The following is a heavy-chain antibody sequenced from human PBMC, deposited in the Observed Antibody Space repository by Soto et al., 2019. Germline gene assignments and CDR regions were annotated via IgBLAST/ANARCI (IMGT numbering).Heavy chain of an antibody. V-gene: IGHV4-59*08. J-gene: IGHJ4*02. D-gene: IGHD2-15*01. CDR3: AKHCRTAGDVIHNFDY. Sequence: SETLSLTCTVSGGSINSDYWSWIRQAPGKGLEWIGYVYRGGANYNPSLKSRGTISIDTSKNQLSLTLTSVTAADTSLYFCAKHCRTAGDVIHNFDYWGQGTLVTVSS. CDR1: GGSINSDY. CDR2: VYRGGA.